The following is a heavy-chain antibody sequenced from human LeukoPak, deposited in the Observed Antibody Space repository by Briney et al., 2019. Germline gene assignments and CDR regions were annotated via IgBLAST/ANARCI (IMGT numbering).Heavy chain of an antibody. CDR2: ISPSGGST. J-gene: IGHJ4*02. D-gene: IGHD3-3*01. V-gene: IGHV1-46*01. CDR3: ARHSLRFLEWFHSPHRPNYFDY. CDR1: GYTFTSNY. Sequence: ASVKVSCKAFGYTFTSNYMHWVRQAPGQGPEWMGVISPSGGSTTYAQKFQGRVTLTRDMSTSTDYLELSSLRSEDTAVYYCARHSLRFLEWFHSPHRPNYFDYWGQGTLVTVSS.